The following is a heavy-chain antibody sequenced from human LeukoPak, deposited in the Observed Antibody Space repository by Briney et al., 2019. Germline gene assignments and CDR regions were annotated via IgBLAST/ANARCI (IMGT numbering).Heavy chain of an antibody. CDR1: GGPISSYY. CDR3: ARGGGSRDGYNFDY. D-gene: IGHD5-24*01. Sequence: SETLSLTCTVSGGPISSYYWSWIRQPPGKGLEWIGYIYYSGSTNYNPSLKSRVTISLDTSKNQFSLKLSSVTAADTAVYYCARGGGSRDGYNFDYWGQGTPVTVSS. CDR2: IYYSGST. V-gene: IGHV4-59*01. J-gene: IGHJ4*02.